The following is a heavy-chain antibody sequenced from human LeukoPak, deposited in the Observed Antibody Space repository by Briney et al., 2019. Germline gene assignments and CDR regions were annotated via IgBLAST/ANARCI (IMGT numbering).Heavy chain of an antibody. CDR3: TTDSFDI. Sequence: GGSLRLTCAASGFTFSNYAMHWVRQAPGKGLEYVSGISSNGGSTYYANSVKGRFTISRDNSKNTLYLQMGSLRADDLAVYYCTTDSFDIWGQGTMITVSS. CDR2: ISSNGGST. J-gene: IGHJ3*02. V-gene: IGHV3-64*01. CDR1: GFTFSNYA.